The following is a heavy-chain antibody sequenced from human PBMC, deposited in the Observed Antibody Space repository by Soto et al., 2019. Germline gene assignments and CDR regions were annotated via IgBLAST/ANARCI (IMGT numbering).Heavy chain of an antibody. D-gene: IGHD2-15*01. V-gene: IGHV4-59*08. J-gene: IGHJ4*01. CDR1: GGPVRRYD. CDR2: INYAGTT. Sequence: SETLSLTCSVSGGPVRRYDWGWFRQPPGQGLVRVGYINYAGTTSDHTSLRRRVAISVDASKSQFSLDLRSVTAADTAVYDCARLSGRYQSFDYWGHGALVTGSS. CDR3: ARLSGRYQSFDY.